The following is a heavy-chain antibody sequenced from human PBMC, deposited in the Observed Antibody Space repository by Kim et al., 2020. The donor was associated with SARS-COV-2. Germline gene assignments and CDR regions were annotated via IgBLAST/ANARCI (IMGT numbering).Heavy chain of an antibody. CDR3: ASALEWFGGDYFDY. V-gene: IGHV4-39*01. CDR2: IYYSGST. CDR1: GGSISSSSYY. Sequence: SETLSLTCTVSGGSISSSSYYWGWIRQPPGKGLEWIGSIYYSGSTYYNPSLKSRVTISVDTSKNQFSLKLSSVTAADTAVYYCASALEWFGGDYFDYWGQGTLVTVSS. D-gene: IGHD3-3*01. J-gene: IGHJ4*02.